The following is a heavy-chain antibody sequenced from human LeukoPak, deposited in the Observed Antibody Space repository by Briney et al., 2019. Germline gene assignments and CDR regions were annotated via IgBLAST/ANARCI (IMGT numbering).Heavy chain of an antibody. Sequence: GGSLRLSCAASGFTFSSYGMHWVRQAPGKGLQWVADIKQDGSDSNYLDSVGGRFTISRDNGKNSLYLQVNSLRVEDTALYFCARDSTGWQADSFDMWGQGTMVTVSS. CDR3: ARDSTGWQADSFDM. D-gene: IGHD2-8*02. CDR2: IKQDGSDS. CDR1: GFTFSSYG. J-gene: IGHJ3*02. V-gene: IGHV3-7*01.